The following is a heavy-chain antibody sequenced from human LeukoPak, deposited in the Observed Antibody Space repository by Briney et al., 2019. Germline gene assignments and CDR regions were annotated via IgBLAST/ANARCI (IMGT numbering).Heavy chain of an antibody. CDR3: ARGQDRNHDY. Sequence: PGGSLRLSCAASGFTFSRYWMSWVRQAPGKGLEWVANIREDGSDKYYVNSVKGRFTISRDNAKNSLYLQMNSLRAEDTAVYYCARGQDRNHDYWGQGTLVTVSS. J-gene: IGHJ4*02. V-gene: IGHV3-7*01. CDR1: GFTFSRYW. D-gene: IGHD1-14*01. CDR2: IREDGSDK.